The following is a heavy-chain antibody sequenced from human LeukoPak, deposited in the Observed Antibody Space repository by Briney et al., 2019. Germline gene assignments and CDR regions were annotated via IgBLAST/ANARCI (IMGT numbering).Heavy chain of an antibody. CDR1: GGTLSRYA. Sequence: GASVKVSCKASGGTLSRYAISWMRQAPGQGVEWMGGIIPIFGTANYAQKFQGRVTITTDESTSTAYMELSSLRSEDTAVYYCASGMVRGDLGYLDYWGQGTLVTVSS. J-gene: IGHJ4*02. CDR2: IIPIFGTA. D-gene: IGHD3-10*01. CDR3: ASGMVRGDLGYLDY. V-gene: IGHV1-69*05.